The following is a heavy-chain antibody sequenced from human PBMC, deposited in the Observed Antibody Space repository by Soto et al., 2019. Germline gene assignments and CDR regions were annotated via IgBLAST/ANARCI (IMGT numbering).Heavy chain of an antibody. CDR1: GFIFSGSA. Sequence: EVQLVESGGGLVQPGGSLKLSCAASGFIFSGSAVHWVRQASGKGLGWVGRILSKAGNYATAYPASMKGRITISRDDSENTAFLQMNSLKTEDTAMYYCIRGGSPYYYDYWGQGTLVAVSS. CDR3: IRGGSPYYYDY. J-gene: IGHJ4*02. CDR2: ILSKAGNYAT. V-gene: IGHV3-73*01.